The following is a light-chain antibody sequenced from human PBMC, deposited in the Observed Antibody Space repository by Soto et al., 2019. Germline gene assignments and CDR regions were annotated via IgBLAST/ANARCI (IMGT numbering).Light chain of an antibody. CDR2: SNN. CDR3: AAWYDSRNGVV. J-gene: IGLJ2*01. Sequence: QSALTQPPSASGTPGQRVTISCSGSSSNIGSNTVNWYQQLPGTAPNILIYSNNQRPSGVPDRLSGSKSGTSASLVISALQSAEEDDYYCAAWYDSRNGVVFGGGTKLTVL. CDR1: SSNIGSNT. V-gene: IGLV1-44*01.